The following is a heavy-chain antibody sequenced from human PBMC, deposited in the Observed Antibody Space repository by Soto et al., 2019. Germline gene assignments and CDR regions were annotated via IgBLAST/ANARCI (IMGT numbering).Heavy chain of an antibody. CDR2: IHPSGGGT. CDR1: GYTFTSYY. D-gene: IGHD3-22*01. J-gene: IGHJ4*02. Sequence: ASVKVSCKASGYTFTSYYMHWVRQAPGQALEWMGVIHPSGGGTTYAQKFQGRVTMTEDTSTDTAYMELSSLRSEDTAVYYCATRKYYYDSSGYYLLDYWGQGTLVTISS. V-gene: IGHV1-46*01. CDR3: ATRKYYYDSSGYYLLDY.